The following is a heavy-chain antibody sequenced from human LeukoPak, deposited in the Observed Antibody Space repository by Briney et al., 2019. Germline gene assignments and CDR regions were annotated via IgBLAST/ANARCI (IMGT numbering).Heavy chain of an antibody. J-gene: IGHJ4*02. CDR2: IKQDGSEK. D-gene: IGHD1-26*01. CDR3: AREALVGAHADY. Sequence: GGSLRLSCAAPGFTFSSYWMSWVRQAPGKGLEWVANIKQDGSEKYYVDSVKGRFTISRDNAKNSLYLQMNSLRAEDTAVYYCAREALVGAHADYWGQGTLVTVSS. V-gene: IGHV3-7*05. CDR1: GFTFSSYW.